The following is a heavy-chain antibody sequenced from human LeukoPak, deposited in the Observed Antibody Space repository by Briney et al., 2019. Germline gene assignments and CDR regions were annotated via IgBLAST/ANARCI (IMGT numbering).Heavy chain of an antibody. D-gene: IGHD3-9*01. V-gene: IGHV4-34*01. CDR3: ARGGYYGILTGYYNVAYLDY. CDR2: INHGEST. Sequence: SETLSLTCAVYGESFSGYYWSWVRQPPGKGLEWIGEINHGESTNYNPSLKSRVTISVDTSKNQFSLKLSSVTAADTAVYYCARGGYYGILTGYYNVAYLDYWGQGTLVTVSS. J-gene: IGHJ4*02. CDR1: GESFSGYY.